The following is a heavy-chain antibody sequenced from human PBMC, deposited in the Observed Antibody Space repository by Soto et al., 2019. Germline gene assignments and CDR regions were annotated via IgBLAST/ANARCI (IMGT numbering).Heavy chain of an antibody. CDR1: GFTFSSYG. Sequence: PGGSLRLSCAASGFTFSSYGMHWVRQAPGKGLEWVAVIWYDGSNKYYADSVKGRFTISRDNSKNTLYLQMNSLRAEDTAVYYCARECGLMTAIRLYYYYYGMDVWGQGTTVTVSS. CDR3: ARECGLMTAIRLYYYYYGMDV. D-gene: IGHD2-21*02. V-gene: IGHV3-33*01. CDR2: IWYDGSNK. J-gene: IGHJ6*02.